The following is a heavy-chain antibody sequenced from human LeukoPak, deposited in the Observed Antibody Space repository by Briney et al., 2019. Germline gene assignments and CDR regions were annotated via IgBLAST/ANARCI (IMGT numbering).Heavy chain of an antibody. CDR3: ARTSFSSSYQLLDS. Sequence: QAGGSLRLSCAASGFTFSSYAMSWVRQAPGKGLEWVANIKQDGSEKYYVDSVKGRFTISRDNAKNSLYLQMNSLRAEDTAVYYCARTSFSSSYQLLDSWGQGILVSVSS. CDR1: GFTFSSYA. J-gene: IGHJ4*02. V-gene: IGHV3-7*01. CDR2: IKQDGSEK. D-gene: IGHD2-2*01.